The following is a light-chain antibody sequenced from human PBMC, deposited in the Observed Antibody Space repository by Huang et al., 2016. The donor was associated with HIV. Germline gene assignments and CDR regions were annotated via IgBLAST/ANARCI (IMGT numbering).Light chain of an antibody. V-gene: IGKV3-11*01. CDR3: QQRSNRTPTT. CDR2: DAS. J-gene: IGKJ1*01. CDR1: QSVGSY. Sequence: EIISTQSPATLSLSPGERATLSCRASQSVGSYLACYQQKPGQAPRLLIYDASNRSTDIPARFSGGGSWTDFTLTIRGLDPDDFAVYFCQQRSNRTPTTFGQGTKVE.